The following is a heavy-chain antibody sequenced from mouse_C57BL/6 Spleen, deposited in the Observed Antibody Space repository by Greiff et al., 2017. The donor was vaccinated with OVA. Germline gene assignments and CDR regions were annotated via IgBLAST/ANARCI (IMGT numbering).Heavy chain of an antibody. CDR3: AREENAMDY. CDR1: GYTFTSYW. J-gene: IGHJ4*01. V-gene: IGHV1-55*01. CDR2: IYPGSGST. Sequence: QVQLQQSGAELVKPGASVEMSCKASGYTFTSYWITWVKQRPGQGLEWIGDIYPGSGSTNYNEKFKSKATLTVDTSSSTAYMQLSSLTSEDSAVYYCAREENAMDYWGQGTSVTVSS.